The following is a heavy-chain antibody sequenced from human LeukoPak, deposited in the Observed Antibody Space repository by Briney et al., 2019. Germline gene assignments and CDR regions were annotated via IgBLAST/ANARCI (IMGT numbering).Heavy chain of an antibody. J-gene: IGHJ4*02. CDR3: ARQGGSYIGRSYYFDY. CDR2: IYYSGTT. V-gene: IGHV4-39*07. CDR1: GGSITSSGYQ. D-gene: IGHD1-26*01. Sequence: PSETLSLTCTVSGGSITSSGYQWGWIRQPPGKGLEWIGSIYYSGTTDDNPSLKSRVTISMDMSKNQFSLRLSSVTAADTAVYYCARQGGSYIGRSYYFDYWGQGTLVTVSS.